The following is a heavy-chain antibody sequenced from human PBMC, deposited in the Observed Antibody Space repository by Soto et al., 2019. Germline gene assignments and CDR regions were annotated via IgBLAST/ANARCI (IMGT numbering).Heavy chain of an antibody. Sequence: SGPTLVNPTETLTLTCTVSGFSLSNAKMGVSWIRQPPGKALEWLAHIFSNDEKSYSTSLKSRLTISKDTSKSQVVLTMTNMDPVDTATYYCARSENNPYYYYYYMDVWGKGTTVTVSS. D-gene: IGHD1-20*01. CDR1: GFSLSNAKMG. J-gene: IGHJ6*03. CDR2: IFSNDEK. CDR3: ARSENNPYYYYYYMDV. V-gene: IGHV2-26*01.